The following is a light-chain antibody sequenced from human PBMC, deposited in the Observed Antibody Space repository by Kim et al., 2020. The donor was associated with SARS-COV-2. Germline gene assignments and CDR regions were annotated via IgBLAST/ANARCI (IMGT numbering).Light chain of an antibody. CDR3: QQYNSDLQVA. J-gene: IGKJ4*01. CDR1: QSISRW. V-gene: IGKV1-5*01. CDR2: AAS. Sequence: SVGDRVTITCRASQSISRWLAWYQQKPGKAPKLLIYAASTLESGVPSRFSGSGSGTEATLTISSLQPDDFATYYCQQYNSDLQVAFVGGTKVDIK.